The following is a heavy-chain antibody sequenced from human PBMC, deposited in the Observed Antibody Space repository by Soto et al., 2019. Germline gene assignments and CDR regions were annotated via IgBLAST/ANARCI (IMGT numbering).Heavy chain of an antibody. J-gene: IGHJ3*02. CDR3: ARDSRSIVVVWGALDI. V-gene: IGHV1-3*01. CDR1: GYSFTNYA. Sequence: QVQLVQSGAEVKKPGASVKVSCKASGYSFTNYAIHWVRQAPGQRLEWMGWINAGNGNTKYSQNLKGRVTMTRDTSASTAYMKLSSLISEDTVVYYCARDSRSIVVVWGALDIWGQGTMVTVSS. CDR2: INAGNGNT. D-gene: IGHD3-22*01.